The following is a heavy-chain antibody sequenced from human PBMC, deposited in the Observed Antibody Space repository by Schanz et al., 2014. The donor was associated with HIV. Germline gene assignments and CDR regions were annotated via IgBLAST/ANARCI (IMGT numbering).Heavy chain of an antibody. CDR1: GYPFTNYD. Sequence: QVHLVQSGAEVKKPGASVRVSCKTSGYPFTNYDINWVRQATGQGLEWMGWMNPNSGNTFYAQKFQGRVTMTRNTSISAAYMELSSLRADDTAVYYCARLSRGPWRLENWGQGALVTVSS. V-gene: IGHV1-8*01. D-gene: IGHD6-25*01. CDR3: ARLSRGPWRLEN. CDR2: MNPNSGNT. J-gene: IGHJ4*02.